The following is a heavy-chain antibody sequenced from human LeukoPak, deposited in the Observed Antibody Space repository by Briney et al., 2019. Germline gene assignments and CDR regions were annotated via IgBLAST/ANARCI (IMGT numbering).Heavy chain of an antibody. CDR1: GYTFTDYY. Sequence: ASVKVSCKXSGYTFTDYYMHWVRQAPGQGLEWMGRINPNSGGTNYAQKFQGRVTMTRDTSISTAYMELSRLRSDDTAVYYCARVSVAGTGRVDYWGQGTLVTVSS. V-gene: IGHV1-2*06. CDR3: ARVSVAGTGRVDY. D-gene: IGHD6-19*01. J-gene: IGHJ4*02. CDR2: INPNSGGT.